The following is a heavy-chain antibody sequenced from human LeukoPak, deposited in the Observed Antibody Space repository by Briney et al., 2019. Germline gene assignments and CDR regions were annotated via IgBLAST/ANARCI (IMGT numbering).Heavy chain of an antibody. D-gene: IGHD3-10*01. J-gene: IGHJ6*03. V-gene: IGHV1-18*01. CDR2: ISTYNGNT. Sequence: ASVKVSCKASGYTFKSYGISWVRQAPGQGLGWMGWISTYNGNTNYAQKLQGRVTVTTDTSTSTAYMELRSLRSDDTAVYYCARSVELNYYYMDVWGKGTMVTVSS. CDR3: ARSVELNYYYMDV. CDR1: GYTFKSYG.